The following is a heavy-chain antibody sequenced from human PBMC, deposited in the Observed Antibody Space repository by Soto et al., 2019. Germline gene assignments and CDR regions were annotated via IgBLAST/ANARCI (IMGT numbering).Heavy chain of an antibody. CDR2: IYPGDSDT. V-gene: IGHV5-51*01. Sequence: GESLKSSCKGSGYSLSSYWSGWVRQMPGKGLEWMGIIYPGDSDTRYSPSFQGQVTISADKSISTAYLQWSSLKASDTAMYYCARGTYYYDSSGYSAHYYGMDVWGQGTTVTVSS. D-gene: IGHD3-22*01. CDR3: ARGTYYYDSSGYSAHYYGMDV. J-gene: IGHJ6*02. CDR1: GYSLSSYW.